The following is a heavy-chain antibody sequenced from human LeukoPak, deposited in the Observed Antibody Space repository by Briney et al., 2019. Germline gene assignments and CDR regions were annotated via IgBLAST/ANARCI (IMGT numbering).Heavy chain of an antibody. CDR2: IYPGDSDT. V-gene: IGHV5-51*01. J-gene: IGHJ3*02. CDR3: ARVRFFLTDAFDI. D-gene: IGHD3-3*01. Sequence: GESLKISCKGSGYSFTSYWIGWVRPMPGKGLEWMGIIYPGDSDTRYSPSFRGQVTISADKSISTAYLQWSSLKASDTAMYYCARVRFFLTDAFDIWGQGTMVTVSS. CDR1: GYSFTSYW.